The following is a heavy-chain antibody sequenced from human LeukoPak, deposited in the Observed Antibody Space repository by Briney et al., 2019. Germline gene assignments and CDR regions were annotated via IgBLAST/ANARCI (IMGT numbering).Heavy chain of an antibody. V-gene: IGHV3-23*01. CDR3: AKDVRGGDRAVEPTDY. J-gene: IGHJ4*02. CDR1: GFSVSNTY. Sequence: PGGSLRLSCVASGFSVSNTYVSWVRQAPGKGLEWVSTISGSGDRTYYADSVKGRFTISRDNSKNFLYLQMNSLRAEDTAVYYCAKDVRGGDRAVEPTDYWGQGTLVLVSS. CDR2: ISGSGDRT. D-gene: IGHD3-10*02.